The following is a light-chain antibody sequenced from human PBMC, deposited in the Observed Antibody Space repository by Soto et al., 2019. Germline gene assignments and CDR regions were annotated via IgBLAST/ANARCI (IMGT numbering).Light chain of an antibody. J-gene: IGKJ4*01. CDR2: SAS. CDR3: QQHDNSPLT. Sequence: ELVLTQSPGTLSLSPGERATLSCRVSHSVSSSYLAWYQQKPGQAPRLLIYSASSRATGIPDRFSGSGSGTDYTLTISRLEPEDFAAYYCQQHDNSPLTFGGGTKVDIK. CDR1: HSVSSSY. V-gene: IGKV3-20*01.